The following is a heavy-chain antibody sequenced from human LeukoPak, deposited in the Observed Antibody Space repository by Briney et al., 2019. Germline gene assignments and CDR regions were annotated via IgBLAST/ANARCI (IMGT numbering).Heavy chain of an antibody. CDR3: ATLGSSSYYYYYMDV. D-gene: IGHD6-13*01. V-gene: IGHV1-18*01. CDR1: GYTFTSYG. J-gene: IGHJ6*03. CDR2: ISAYNGNT. Sequence: ASVKVSCKASGYTFTSYGISWVRQAPGQGLEWMGWISAYNGNTNYAQKLQGRVTMTTDTSTCTAYMELRSLRSDDTAVYYCATLGSSSYYYYYMDVWGKGTTVTVSS.